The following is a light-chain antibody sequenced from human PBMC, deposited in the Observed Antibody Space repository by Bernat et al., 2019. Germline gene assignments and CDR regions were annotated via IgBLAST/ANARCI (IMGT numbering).Light chain of an antibody. CDR1: QSVSSN. J-gene: IGKJ5*01. V-gene: IGKV3-15*01. Sequence: EIVMTLSPEILSVSPGERATLSCRASQSVSSNIAWYQQKSGQAPRLLINYASTRATETPARFSGGGSGTEFTLTISRLQPEDFAVYYCQQYNKWHPVPFGQGTRV. CDR3: QQYNKWHPVP. CDR2: YAS.